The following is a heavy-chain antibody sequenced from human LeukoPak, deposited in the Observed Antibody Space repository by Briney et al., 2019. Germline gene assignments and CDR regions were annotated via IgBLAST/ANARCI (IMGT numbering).Heavy chain of an antibody. J-gene: IGHJ5*02. D-gene: IGHD2-2*01. CDR2: INHSGST. V-gene: IGHV4-30-2*01. Sequence: SQTLSLTCAVSGDSISSGGYSWSWIRQPPGKGLEWIGEINHSGSTNYNPSLKSRVTISVDTSKNQFSLKLSSVTAADTAVYYCARVIWAWGYCSSTSCPRGWFDPWGQGTLVTVSS. CDR3: ARVIWAWGYCSSTSCPRGWFDP. CDR1: GDSISSGGYS.